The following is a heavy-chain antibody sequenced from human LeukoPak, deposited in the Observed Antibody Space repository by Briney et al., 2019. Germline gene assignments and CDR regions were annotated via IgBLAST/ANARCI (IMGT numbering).Heavy chain of an antibody. V-gene: IGHV3-30*03. CDR3: ARGRKTVTIYYYYGMDV. D-gene: IGHD4-17*01. J-gene: IGHJ6*02. Sequence: GGFLRLSCAASGFRFSDYYMTWIRQAPGKGLEWVAVISYDGSNKYYADSVKGRFTISRDNFKNTLYLQMNSLRAEDTAVYYCARGRKTVTIYYYYGMDVWGQGTTVTVSS. CDR2: ISYDGSNK. CDR1: GFRFSDYY.